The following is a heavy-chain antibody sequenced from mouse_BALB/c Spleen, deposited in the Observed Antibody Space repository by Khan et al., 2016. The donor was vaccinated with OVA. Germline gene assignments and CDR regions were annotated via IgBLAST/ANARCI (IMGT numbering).Heavy chain of an antibody. CDR3: ARAYYANYREAMDY. V-gene: IGHV2-6-7*01. CDR1: GFSLTGYG. CDR2: IWGDGST. J-gene: IGHJ4*01. D-gene: IGHD2-10*01. Sequence: VQLQESGPGLVAPSQSLSITCTVSGFSLTGYGVNWVRQPPGKGLEWLGMIWGDGSTDYNSALQSRLSITKDNSKSQVLLKMNSLQTDDTARYYCARAYYANYREAMDYWGQGNSVTVSS.